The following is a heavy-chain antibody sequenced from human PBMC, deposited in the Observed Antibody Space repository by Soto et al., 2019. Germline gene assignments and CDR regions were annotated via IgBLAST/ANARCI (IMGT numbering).Heavy chain of an antibody. J-gene: IGHJ5*02. V-gene: IGHV4-30-4*01. CDR3: ARGEYMIVVGDWFDP. CDR1: GGSISSGDYY. D-gene: IGHD3-22*01. Sequence: QVQLQESGPGLVKPSQALSLTCTVSGGSISSGDYYWSWIRQPPGKGLEWIGYIYYSGSTYYNPSLKSRVTISVDTSKNQFSLKLSSVTAADTAVYYCARGEYMIVVGDWFDPWGQGTLVTVSS. CDR2: IYYSGST.